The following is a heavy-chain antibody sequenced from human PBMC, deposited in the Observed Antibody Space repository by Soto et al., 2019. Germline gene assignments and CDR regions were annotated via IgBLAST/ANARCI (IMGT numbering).Heavy chain of an antibody. CDR2: IIPILGIA. CDR1: GGTFSSYT. D-gene: IGHD5-18*01. CDR3: ARERGGYSYGDS. J-gene: IGHJ4*02. V-gene: IGHV1-69*04. Sequence: SVKVSCKASGGTFSSYTISWVRQAPGQGLEWMGRIIPILGIANYAQKFQGRVTITADKSTSTAYMELSSLRSEYTAVYYCARERGGYSYGDSWGQGTLVTVSS.